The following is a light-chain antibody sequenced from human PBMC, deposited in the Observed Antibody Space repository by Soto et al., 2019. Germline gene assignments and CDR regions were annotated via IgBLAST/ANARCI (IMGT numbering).Light chain of an antibody. CDR2: GAS. J-gene: IGKJ4*01. CDR3: QQYYSWPVT. V-gene: IGKV3-15*01. CDR1: QSVSRY. Sequence: EIVLTQSPATLSLSPGERATLSCRASQSVSRYLAWYQQKPGQTPRLLVYGASSGATGVPARISGSGSGTEFTLTINSLQSEDLAIYYCQQYYSWPVTFGGGTKVDIK.